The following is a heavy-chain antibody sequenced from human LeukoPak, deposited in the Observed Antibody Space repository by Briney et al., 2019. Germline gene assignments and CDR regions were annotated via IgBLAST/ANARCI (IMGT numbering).Heavy chain of an antibody. CDR1: GFTFSGYV. CDR2: ISSTGSYI. V-gene: IGHV3-21*01. Sequence: GGSLRLSCAASGFTFSGYVMNWVRQAPGKGLEWVSSISSTGSYIYYADSVKGRFTISRDNPGNVVYLQMDSLRAEDTAVYYCTRVAQSGPTGWFDPWGQGTLVTVSS. CDR3: TRVAQSGPTGWFDP. D-gene: IGHD1-1*01. J-gene: IGHJ5*02.